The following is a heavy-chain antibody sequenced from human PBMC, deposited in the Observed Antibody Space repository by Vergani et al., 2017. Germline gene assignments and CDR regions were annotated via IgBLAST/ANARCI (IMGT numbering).Heavy chain of an antibody. J-gene: IGHJ4*02. D-gene: IGHD3-9*01. V-gene: IGHV3-11*06. CDR1: GFTFSDYY. Sequence: VQLVESGGGLIQPGGSLRLSCAASGFTFSDYYMSWIRQAPGKGLEWVSYISSSSSYIYYADSVKGRFTISRDNAKNSLYLQMNSLRAEDTAVYYCAREGSYDILTGYYYFDYWGQGTLVTVSS. CDR3: AREGSYDILTGYYYFDY. CDR2: ISSSSSYI.